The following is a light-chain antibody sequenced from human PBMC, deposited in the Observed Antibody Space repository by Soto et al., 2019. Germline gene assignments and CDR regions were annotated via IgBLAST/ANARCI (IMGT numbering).Light chain of an antibody. CDR3: QQYDHFVT. V-gene: IGKV1-33*01. CDR2: EAS. Sequence: DIQMTPSPSSLAASVGDRVTITCRASLDIKNYLNWYQQKPGKAPKLLIYEASNLEIGVPSRFSGSGSGTHFIFTIASLQPEDIATYYCQQYDHFVTFGGGTKVEF. CDR1: LDIKNY. J-gene: IGKJ4*01.